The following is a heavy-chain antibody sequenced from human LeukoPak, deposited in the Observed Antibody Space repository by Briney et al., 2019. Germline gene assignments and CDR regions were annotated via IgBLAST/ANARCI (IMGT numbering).Heavy chain of an antibody. V-gene: IGHV4-34*01. CDR1: GGSFSGYY. D-gene: IGHD3-16*01. CDR3: ARGRRMITFGGVIPSHFDY. Sequence: SETLSLTCAVYGGSFSGYYWSWIRQPPGKGPEWIGEINHSGSTNYNPSLKSRVTISVDTSKNQFSLKLSSVTAADTAVYYCARGRRMITFGGVIPSHFDYWGQGTLVTVSS. J-gene: IGHJ4*02. CDR2: INHSGST.